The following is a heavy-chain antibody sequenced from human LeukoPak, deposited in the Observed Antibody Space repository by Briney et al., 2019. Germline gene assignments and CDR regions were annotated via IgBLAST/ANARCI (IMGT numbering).Heavy chain of an antibody. CDR2: IYPGDSDT. J-gene: IGHJ5*02. CDR3: ARRPLRSQNWFSP. CDR1: GDRFTNYW. V-gene: IGHV5-51*01. Sequence: GDSLKISCRGSGDRFTNYWIAWVRQMPGKGLEWMGVIYPGDSDTRYSPPFQGQVTISADRATSTAYLQWTSLKASDTAMYYCARRPLRSQNWFSPWGQGTLVTVSS. D-gene: IGHD3-10*01.